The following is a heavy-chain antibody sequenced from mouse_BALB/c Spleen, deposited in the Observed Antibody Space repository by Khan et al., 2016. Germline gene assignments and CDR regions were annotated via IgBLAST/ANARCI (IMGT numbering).Heavy chain of an antibody. CDR1: GFTFSSYG. J-gene: IGHJ2*01. CDR3: ARGGYGDDDFVY. CDR2: INSNGGST. Sequence: EVELVESGGGLVQPGGSLKLSCAASGFTFSSYGMSWVRQTPDKRLELVATINSNGGSTYYPDSVKGRFTISRDNAKNPLYLQMSSLKSEDTAMCYCARGGYGDDDFVYGGRGTT. V-gene: IGHV5-6-3*01. D-gene: IGHD1-2*01.